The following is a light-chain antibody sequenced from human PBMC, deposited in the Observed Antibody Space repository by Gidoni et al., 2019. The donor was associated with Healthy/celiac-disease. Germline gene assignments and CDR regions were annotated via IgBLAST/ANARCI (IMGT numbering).Light chain of an antibody. CDR1: SSNIGAGYE. J-gene: IGLJ7*01. Sequence: QSVLTQPPSVSGAPGPRVTISCTWSSSNIGAGYEVHWSQQLPGTAPNILIYGNSNRPSGVPDRFSGSKSGTSASLAITGLQAEEEADYYCQSYDSSLSGSAVFGGGTQLTV. CDR3: QSYDSSLSGSAV. V-gene: IGLV1-40*01. CDR2: GNS.